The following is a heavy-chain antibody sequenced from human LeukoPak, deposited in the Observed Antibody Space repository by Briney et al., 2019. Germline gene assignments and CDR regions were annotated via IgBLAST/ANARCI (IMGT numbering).Heavy chain of an antibody. CDR3: ARAHNWKYGSFDF. J-gene: IGHJ4*02. CDR1: GFTFSSYS. CDR2: ISSSSSYI. D-gene: IGHD1-7*01. Sequence: PGGSLRLSCAASGFTFSSYSMNWVRQAPGKGLEWVSSISSSSSYIYYADSVKGRFTTSRDNAKNSLYLQMNSLRAEDTAVYYCARAHNWKYGSFDFWGQGTLVTVSS. V-gene: IGHV3-21*01.